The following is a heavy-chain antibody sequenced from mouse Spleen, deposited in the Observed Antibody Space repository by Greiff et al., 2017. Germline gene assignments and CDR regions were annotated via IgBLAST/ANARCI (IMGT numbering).Heavy chain of an antibody. CDR1: GFNIKDYY. J-gene: IGHJ2*01. Sequence: EVMLVESGAELVRPGALVKLSCKASGFNIKDYYMHWVKQRPEQGLEWIGWIDPENGNTIYDPKFQGKASITADTSSNTAYLQLSSLTSEDTAVYYCARGLGDYWGQGTTLTVSS. CDR3: ARGLGDY. D-gene: IGHD4-1*01. CDR2: IDPENGNT. V-gene: IGHV14-1*02.